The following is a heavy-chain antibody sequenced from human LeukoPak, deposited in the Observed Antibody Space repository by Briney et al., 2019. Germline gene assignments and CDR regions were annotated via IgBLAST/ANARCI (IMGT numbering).Heavy chain of an antibody. Sequence: SETLSLTCAVYGGSFSGYYWSWIRQPPGEGLEWVGEISHSGDTNYNPSLKSRVTISVDTSKNQFSLNLSSVTAADTAVYYCARGSNSVAYWGQGTLVTVSS. D-gene: IGHD4-23*01. V-gene: IGHV4-34*01. CDR1: GGSFSGYY. CDR3: ARGSNSVAY. J-gene: IGHJ4*02. CDR2: ISHSGDT.